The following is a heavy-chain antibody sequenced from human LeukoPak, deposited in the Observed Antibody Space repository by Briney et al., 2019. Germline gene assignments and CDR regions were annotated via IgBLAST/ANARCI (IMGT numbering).Heavy chain of an antibody. V-gene: IGHV3-21*01. J-gene: IGHJ6*03. CDR2: ISSSSSYI. CDR1: GFTFSSYA. CDR3: ASCSSTSCRYYYYYMDV. D-gene: IGHD2-2*01. Sequence: GSLRLSCAASGFTFSSYAMSWVRQAPGKGLEWVSSISSSSSYIYYADSVKGRFTISRDNAKNSLYLQMNSLRAEDTAVYYCASCSSTSCRYYYYYMDVWGKGTTVTVSS.